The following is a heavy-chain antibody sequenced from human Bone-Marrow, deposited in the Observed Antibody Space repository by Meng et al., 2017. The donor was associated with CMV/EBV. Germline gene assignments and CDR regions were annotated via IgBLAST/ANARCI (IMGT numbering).Heavy chain of an antibody. D-gene: IGHD5-18*01. V-gene: IGHV5-51*01. CDR1: GYSFTSYW. Sequence: GESLKISCKGSGYSFTSYWIGWVRQMPGKGLEWMGIIYPGDSDTRYSPSFQGQVTISADKSISTAYLQWSSLKASDIAMYYCARHPRLWLDGMDVWGQGTTVTVSS. CDR2: IYPGDSDT. J-gene: IGHJ6*02. CDR3: ARHPRLWLDGMDV.